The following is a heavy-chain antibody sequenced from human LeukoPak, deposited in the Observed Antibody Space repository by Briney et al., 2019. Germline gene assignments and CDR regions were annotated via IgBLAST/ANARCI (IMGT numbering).Heavy chain of an antibody. CDR1: GGSISSSSYY. CDR3: ARVEGAAYSYVYFDY. J-gene: IGHJ4*02. CDR2: IYYSGRT. Sequence: PSETLSLTCTVSGGSISSSSYYWGWIRQPPGKGLEWIGYIYYSGRTSYNPSLKSRVTISVDTSKNQFSLRLSSVTAADTAVYYCARVEGAAYSYVYFDYWGQGTLVTVSS. D-gene: IGHD5-18*01. V-gene: IGHV4-61*05.